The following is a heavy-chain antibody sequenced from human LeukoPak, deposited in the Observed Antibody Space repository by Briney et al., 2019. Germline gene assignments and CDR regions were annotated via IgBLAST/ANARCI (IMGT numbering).Heavy chain of an antibody. CDR3: ARGSRRWTVGYYYYGMDV. CDR1: GGSFSGYY. D-gene: IGHD1-26*01. Sequence: SETLSLTCAVYGGSFSGYYWSWIRQPPGKGLEWIGEINHSGSTNYNPYLKSRVTTTVDTTKNQFPQLLSSVTAADTAVYYCARGSRRWTVGYYYYGMDVWGQGTTVTVSS. CDR2: INHSGST. J-gene: IGHJ6*02. V-gene: IGHV4-34*01.